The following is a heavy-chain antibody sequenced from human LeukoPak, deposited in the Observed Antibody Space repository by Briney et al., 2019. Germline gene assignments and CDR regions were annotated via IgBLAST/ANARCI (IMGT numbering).Heavy chain of an antibody. CDR2: IYPGDSDT. Sequence: GESLEISCKGSGFSFTSYWIGWVRQMPGKGLEWMGIIYPGDSDTRYSPSFQGRVTISADKSISTAYLQWSSLKASDTAMYYCARRVVVNSDAFDFWGQGTMVTVSS. D-gene: IGHD3-22*01. J-gene: IGHJ3*01. V-gene: IGHV5-51*01. CDR1: GFSFTSYW. CDR3: ARRVVVNSDAFDF.